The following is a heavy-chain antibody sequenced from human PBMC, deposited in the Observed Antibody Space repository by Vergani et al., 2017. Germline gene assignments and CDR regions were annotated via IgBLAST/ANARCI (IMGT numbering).Heavy chain of an antibody. CDR3: AGDRIAARPDWFDP. CDR1: GFTFSSYS. V-gene: IGHV3-21*01. J-gene: IGHJ5*02. CDR2: ISSSSSYI. D-gene: IGHD6-6*01. Sequence: EVQLVESGGGLVKPGGSLRLSCAASGFTFSSYSMNWVRQAPGKGLEWVSSISSSSSYIYYADSVKGRFTISRDNAKNSLYLQMNSLRAEDTAVYYCAGDRIAARPDWFDPWGQGTLVTVSS.